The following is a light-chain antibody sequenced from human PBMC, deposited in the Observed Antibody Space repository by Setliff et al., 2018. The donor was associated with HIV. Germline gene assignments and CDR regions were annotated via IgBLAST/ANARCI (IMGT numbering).Light chain of an antibody. Sequence: DIVLTQSPATLSLSPGERATLSCRASQSVSSYLAWYQQKPGQAPRLLIYDSSNRATGIPARFSGGGSGTDFTLTISSLEPEDFAVYYCQQRSNRLTFGGGTKVDIK. V-gene: IGKV3-11*01. CDR2: DSS. CDR3: QQRSNRLT. J-gene: IGKJ4*01. CDR1: QSVSSY.